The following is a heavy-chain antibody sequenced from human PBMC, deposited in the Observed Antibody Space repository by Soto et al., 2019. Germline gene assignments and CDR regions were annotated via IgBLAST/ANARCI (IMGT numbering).Heavy chain of an antibody. CDR2: ISGGGDNT. J-gene: IGHJ6*02. CDR3: TKSTGGNHSLGMYV. CDR1: GFTFSNFV. V-gene: IGHV3-23*01. D-gene: IGHD3-16*01. Sequence: GGSLRLSCEASGFTFSNFVMTWVRQAPGKGLEWVSSISGGGDNTYYADSVQGRFTISRDNSDNTLDLQMNSLRAADTAVYFCTKSTGGNHSLGMYVWGPGTTVTVSS.